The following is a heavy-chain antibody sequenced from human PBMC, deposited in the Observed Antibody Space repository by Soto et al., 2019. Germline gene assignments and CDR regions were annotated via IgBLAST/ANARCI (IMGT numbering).Heavy chain of an antibody. J-gene: IGHJ6*02. D-gene: IGHD2-15*01. CDR2: IIPIYGTA. Sequence: QVQLVQSGAEVKKPGSSVKVSCKASGGTFSSYAISWVRQAPGQGLEWMGGIIPIYGTANYAQKFQGRVTITADESTRTACMELRSRRSEDTAVYYCARHPGGRGYYYGMDVWGQGTTVTVSS. CDR1: GGTFSSYA. V-gene: IGHV1-69*12. CDR3: ARHPGGRGYYYGMDV.